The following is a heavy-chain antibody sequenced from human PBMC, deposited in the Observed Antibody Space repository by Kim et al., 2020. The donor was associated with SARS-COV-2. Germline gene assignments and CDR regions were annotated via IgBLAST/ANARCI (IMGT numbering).Heavy chain of an antibody. J-gene: IGHJ6*02. CDR2: IWYDGSNK. Sequence: GGSLRLSCAASGFTFSSYGMHWVRQAPGKGLEWVAVIWYDGSNKYYADSVKGRFTISRDNSKNTLYLQMNSLRAEDTAVYYCARGVVVTAMDVWGQGTTVTVSS. V-gene: IGHV3-33*01. CDR1: GFTFSSYG. CDR3: ARGVVVTAMDV. D-gene: IGHD2-21*02.